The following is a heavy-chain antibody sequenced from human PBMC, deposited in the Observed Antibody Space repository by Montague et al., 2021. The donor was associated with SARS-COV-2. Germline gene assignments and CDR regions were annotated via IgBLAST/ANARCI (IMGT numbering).Heavy chain of an antibody. V-gene: IGHV4-39*01. Sequence: SETLSLTCTVSGGSVSRISSHWGWLRQPPGKGLEYIGSFYYAGGTQYNPSLKSRVTISVDTSNDQFSLKMNSVTAADTAVYSCARGPKMGGSGYYYNWGQGILVTVSS. D-gene: IGHD3-22*01. CDR3: ARGPKMGGSGYYYN. CDR2: FYYAGGT. CDR1: GGSVSRISSH. J-gene: IGHJ1*01.